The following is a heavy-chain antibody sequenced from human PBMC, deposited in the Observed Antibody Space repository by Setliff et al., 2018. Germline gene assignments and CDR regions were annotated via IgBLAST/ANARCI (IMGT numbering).Heavy chain of an antibody. CDR2: IDWDDDK. CDR3: AHSRPSDYDFWSGYYTDYYYY. Sequence: TLSLTCAVYGGSFSGYYWSWIRQPPGKALEWLARIDWDDDKYYSTSLKTRLTISKDTSKNQVVLTMTNMDPVDTATYYCAHSRPSDYDFWSGYYTDYYYY. J-gene: IGHJ6*03. CDR1: GGSFSGYY. V-gene: IGHV2-70*12. D-gene: IGHD3-3*01.